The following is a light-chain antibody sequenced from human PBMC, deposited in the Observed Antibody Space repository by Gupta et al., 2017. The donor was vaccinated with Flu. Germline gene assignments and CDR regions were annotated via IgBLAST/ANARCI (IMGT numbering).Light chain of an antibody. Sequence: EFVLTQSPDFQSVTPNEKVTITCRASEIIGSKLPWYQQKPDQSPKLLIKFASQSFSGVPSRFSGSGSGTDFTLTINGLEPKDAATYYCHQSSHFPLTFGGGSKVEIK. CDR3: HQSSHFPLT. CDR1: EIIGSK. J-gene: IGKJ4*01. CDR2: FAS. V-gene: IGKV6-21*01.